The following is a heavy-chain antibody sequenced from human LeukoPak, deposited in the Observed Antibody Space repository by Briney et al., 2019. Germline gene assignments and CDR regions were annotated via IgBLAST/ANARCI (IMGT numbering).Heavy chain of an antibody. D-gene: IGHD3-3*01. Sequence: PGGSLRLSCAASGFTFSSYEMNWVRQAPGKGLEWVSYISSSGSTIYYADSVKGRFTISRDNSKNTLYLQMNSLRAEDTAVYYCARGKYYASLFPFTRNWFDPWGQGTLVTVSS. V-gene: IGHV3-48*03. CDR1: GFTFSSYE. CDR2: ISSSGSTI. CDR3: ARGKYYASLFPFTRNWFDP. J-gene: IGHJ5*02.